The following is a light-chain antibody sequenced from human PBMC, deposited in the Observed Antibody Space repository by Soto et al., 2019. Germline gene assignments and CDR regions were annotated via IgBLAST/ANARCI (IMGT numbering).Light chain of an antibody. CDR1: SSDVGSYNR. Sequence: SALTQPPSLSGSPGQSVAISCTGTSSDVGSYNRVSWYQQPPGAAPKLMIYEVSNRPSGVPDRFSGSKSGNTASLTISGLQAEDEADYYCNSYTGSSTYVFGTGTKVTVL. J-gene: IGLJ1*01. V-gene: IGLV2-18*02. CDR2: EVS. CDR3: NSYTGSSTYV.